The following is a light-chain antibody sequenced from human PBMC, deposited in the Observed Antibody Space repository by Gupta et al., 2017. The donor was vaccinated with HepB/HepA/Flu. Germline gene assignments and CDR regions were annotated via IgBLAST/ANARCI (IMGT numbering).Light chain of an antibody. CDR3: QQCDSLPIT. V-gene: IGKV1-33*01. CDR2: DAS. Sequence: DIQLTQSPSSLSTSIGDRVTITCQASEDIDIYLSWYQQKPGKAPKLLIYDASNLEVGVPSRFSGSGSGTEFSFTISSLQPEDIATYYCQQCDSLPITVGQGTRLDIK. J-gene: IGKJ5*01. CDR1: EDIDIY.